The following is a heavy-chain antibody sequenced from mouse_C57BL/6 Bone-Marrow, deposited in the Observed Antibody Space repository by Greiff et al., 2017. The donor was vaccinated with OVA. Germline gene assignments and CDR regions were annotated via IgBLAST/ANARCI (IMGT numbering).Heavy chain of an antibody. J-gene: IGHJ2*01. D-gene: IGHD2-13*01. CDR1: GYSFTDYN. CDR3: AYYGELEN. CDR2: INPNYGTT. Sequence: EVQLQQSGPELVTPGASVTISCKASGYSFTDYNMNWVKQSHGKSLEWIGVINPNYGTTSYNQKFKGKATLTVDQSSSTAYMQLNGLTSEDSAVDYCAYYGELENWGQGTTLTVSS. V-gene: IGHV1-39*01.